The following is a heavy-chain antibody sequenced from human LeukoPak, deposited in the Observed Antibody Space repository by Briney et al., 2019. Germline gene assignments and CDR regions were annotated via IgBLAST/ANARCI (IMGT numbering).Heavy chain of an antibody. CDR2: IYHSGST. V-gene: IGHV4-30-2*01. J-gene: IGHJ6*02. CDR1: GGSISSGGYS. D-gene: IGHD2-8*01. Sequence: SETLSLTCAVSGGSISSGGYSWSWIRQPPGKGLEWIGYIYHSGSTYYNPSLKSRVTISVDRSKNQFSLKLSSVTAADTAVYYCARDRRYCTNGVCYYYYGMDVWGQGTTVTVSS. CDR3: ARDRRYCTNGVCYYYYGMDV.